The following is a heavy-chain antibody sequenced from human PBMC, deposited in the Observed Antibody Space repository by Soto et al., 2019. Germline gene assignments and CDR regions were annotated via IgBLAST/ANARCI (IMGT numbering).Heavy chain of an antibody. J-gene: IGHJ3*02. CDR2: ISYDGGSK. CDR3: ARERNFALDI. V-gene: IGHV3-30-3*01. Sequence: LRLSGAAAGFTFSSYAMHWVRQAPGKVLECVAVISYDGGSKYDADSVKGRFTIARDNSKNTRYLQMNSRRAEDTAVYYGARERNFALDIRRKGTMVTASS. CDR1: GFTFSSYA.